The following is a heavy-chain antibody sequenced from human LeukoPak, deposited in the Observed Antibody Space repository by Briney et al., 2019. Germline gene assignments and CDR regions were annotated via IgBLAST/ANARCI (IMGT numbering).Heavy chain of an antibody. CDR2: IYWDDDK. Sequence: SGPTLVKPTQTLTLTCTFSGFSLSTSGVGVGWFRQPPGKALEWLALIYWDDDKRYSPFLKTRLAITKDTSKSQVVLTMTNMDPVDTATYYCAPTLGVTSGWAVNYWGQGTLITVSS. J-gene: IGHJ4*02. CDR1: GFSLSTSGVG. D-gene: IGHD6-19*01. CDR3: APTLGVTSGWAVNY. V-gene: IGHV2-5*02.